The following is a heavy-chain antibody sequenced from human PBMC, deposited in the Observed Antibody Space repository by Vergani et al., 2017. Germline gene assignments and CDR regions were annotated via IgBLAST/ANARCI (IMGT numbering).Heavy chain of an antibody. Sequence: QVQLVEYGGGVVQPGRSLRLSCAASGFTFSSYGMHWVRQAPGKGLEGVAVISYDGSNKYYADSVKGRFTISRDNSKNTLYLQMNSLRAEDTAVYYCAKGSDFDIWGQGTMVTVSS. CDR1: GFTFSSYG. CDR2: ISYDGSNK. J-gene: IGHJ3*02. V-gene: IGHV3-30*18. CDR3: AKGSDFDI.